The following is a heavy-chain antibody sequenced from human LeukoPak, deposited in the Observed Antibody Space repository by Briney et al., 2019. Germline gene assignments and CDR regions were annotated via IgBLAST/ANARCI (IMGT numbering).Heavy chain of an antibody. Sequence: SETLSLTCTVSGGSISSYYWSWIRQPPGKGLEWIGYIYYTGSINYNPSLNSRVTLSVDTSKNHFSLKLTSVTAADTAFYYCARVSFGYGYFDYWGQGTLVTVSS. D-gene: IGHD5-18*01. J-gene: IGHJ4*02. V-gene: IGHV4-59*08. CDR3: ARVSFGYGYFDY. CDR2: IYYTGSI. CDR1: GGSISSYY.